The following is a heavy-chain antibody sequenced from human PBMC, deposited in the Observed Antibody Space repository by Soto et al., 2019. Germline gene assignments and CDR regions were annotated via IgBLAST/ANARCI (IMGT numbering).Heavy chain of an antibody. V-gene: IGHV3-23*01. J-gene: IGHJ4*02. CDR3: AKGRGDIVVVPAATPRSDY. CDR2: ISGSGGST. D-gene: IGHD2-2*01. CDR1: GFTFSSYA. Sequence: GGSLRLSCAASGFTFSSYAMSWVRQAPGKGLEWVSAISGSGGSTYYADSVKGRFTISRDNSKNTLYLQMNSLRAEDTAVYYCAKGRGDIVVVPAATPRSDYWGQGTLVTVSS.